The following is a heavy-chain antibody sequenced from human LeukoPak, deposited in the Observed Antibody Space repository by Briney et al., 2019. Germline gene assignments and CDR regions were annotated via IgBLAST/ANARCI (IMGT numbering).Heavy chain of an antibody. D-gene: IGHD3-3*01. J-gene: IGHJ5*02. V-gene: IGHV4-59*01. CDR1: GGSFSGYY. Sequence: SETLSLTCAVYGGSFSGYYWSWIRQPPGKGLEWIGYIYYSGSTNYNPSLKSRVTISVDTSKNQFSLKLSSVTAADTAVYYCARVGYYDFWSGYYGLEDNWFDPWGQGTLVTVSS. CDR3: ARVGYYDFWSGYYGLEDNWFDP. CDR2: IYYSGST.